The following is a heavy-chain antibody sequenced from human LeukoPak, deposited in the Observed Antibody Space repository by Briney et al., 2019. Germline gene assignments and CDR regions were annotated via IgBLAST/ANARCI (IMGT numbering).Heavy chain of an antibody. Sequence: GGSLRLSCAASGFTFSSYSMNWVRQAPGKELEWVSSISSSSSYIYYADSVKGRFTISRDNAKNSLYLQMNSLRAEDTAVYYCASVGYYGSGRDVWGQGTTVTVSS. CDR1: GFTFSSYS. CDR3: ASVGYYGSGRDV. D-gene: IGHD3-10*01. V-gene: IGHV3-21*01. CDR2: ISSSSSYI. J-gene: IGHJ6*02.